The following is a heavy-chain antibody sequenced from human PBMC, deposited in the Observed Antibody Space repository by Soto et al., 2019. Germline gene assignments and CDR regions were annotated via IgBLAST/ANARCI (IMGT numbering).Heavy chain of an antibody. V-gene: IGHV1-3*01. CDR3: ASSSGWYGDAFDI. Sequence: ASVKVSCKASGYTFTSCAMHWVRQAPGQRLEWMGWINAGNGNTKYSQKFQGRVTITRDTSASTAYMELSSLRSEDTAVYYCASSSGWYGDAFDIWGQGAMVTVSS. CDR2: INAGNGNT. J-gene: IGHJ3*02. CDR1: GYTFTSCA. D-gene: IGHD6-19*01.